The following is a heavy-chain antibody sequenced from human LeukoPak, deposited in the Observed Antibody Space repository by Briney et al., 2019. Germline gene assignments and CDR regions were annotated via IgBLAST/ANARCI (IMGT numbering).Heavy chain of an antibody. V-gene: IGHV4-59*02. CDR1: GASVSTSH. CDR2: LSYTGKT. J-gene: IGHJ4*02. CDR3: SEGYFEPFAH. D-gene: IGHD2/OR15-2a*01. Sequence: SETLSLSCVVSGASVSTSHWNWIRELPGKGLEWISCLSYTGKTDYNPSLTGRVTISLGTSKNQVSLKLRSVTAADTAVYYCSEGYFEPFAHWGQGTLVTVSS.